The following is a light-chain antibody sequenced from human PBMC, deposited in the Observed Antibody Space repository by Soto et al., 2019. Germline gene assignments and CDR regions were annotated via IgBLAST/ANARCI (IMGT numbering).Light chain of an antibody. CDR3: QQYSNWPSWT. J-gene: IGKJ1*01. CDR2: GAS. Sequence: EKVMTQSPATLSMSPGERATLSCRASQSVSSFLAWYQQKPGQAPRLLIYGASTRATGIPARFSGSGSGTEFTLTISSLQSEDFAVYYCQQYSNWPSWTFGHGTKV. V-gene: IGKV3-15*01. CDR1: QSVSSF.